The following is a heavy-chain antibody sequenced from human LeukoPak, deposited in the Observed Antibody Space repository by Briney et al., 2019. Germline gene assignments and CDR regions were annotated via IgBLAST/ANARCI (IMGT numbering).Heavy chain of an antibody. CDR2: ISGSGGST. CDR3: AKVGLVTAILEPFDY. Sequence: PGGSLRLSCAASGFTFSSYAMSWVRQAPGKGLEWVSAISGSGGSTYYADSVKGRFTISRDNPKNTLYLQMNSLRAEDTAVYYCAKVGLVTAILEPFDYWGQGTLVTVSS. V-gene: IGHV3-23*01. J-gene: IGHJ4*02. D-gene: IGHD2-21*02. CDR1: GFTFSSYA.